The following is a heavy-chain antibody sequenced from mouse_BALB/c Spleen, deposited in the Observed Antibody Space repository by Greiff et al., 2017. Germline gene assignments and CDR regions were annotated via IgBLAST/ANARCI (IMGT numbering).Heavy chain of an antibody. Sequence: VQLQQSGPGLVKPSQSLSLTCTVTGYSITSDYAWNWIRQFPGNKLEWMGYISYSGSTSYNPSLKSRISITRDTSKNQFFLQLNSVTTEDTATYYCARHDYYGSSSYAMDYWGQGTSVTVSS. CDR3: ARHDYYGSSSYAMDY. J-gene: IGHJ4*01. D-gene: IGHD1-1*01. CDR1: GYSITSDYA. V-gene: IGHV3-2*02. CDR2: ISYSGST.